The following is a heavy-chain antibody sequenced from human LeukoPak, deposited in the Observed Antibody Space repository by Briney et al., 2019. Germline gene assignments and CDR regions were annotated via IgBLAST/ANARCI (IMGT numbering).Heavy chain of an antibody. CDR1: GGSISSHY. J-gene: IGHJ4*02. Sequence: SETLSLTCTVSGGSISSHYWSWIRQPPGKGLEWIGYIYYSGSTNYNPSLKSRVTISVDTSKNQFSLKLSSVTAADTAVYYCARHPPPLRSSSWYYFDYWGQGTLVTVSS. V-gene: IGHV4-59*08. CDR3: ARHPPPLRSSSWYYFDY. D-gene: IGHD6-13*01. CDR2: IYYSGST.